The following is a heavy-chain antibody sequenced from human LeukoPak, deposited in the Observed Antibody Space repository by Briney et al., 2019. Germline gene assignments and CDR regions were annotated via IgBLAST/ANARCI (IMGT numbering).Heavy chain of an antibody. CDR2: ISSNGGST. V-gene: IGHV3-64*01. CDR1: GGTFSSYA. Sequence: SCKASGGTFSSYAMHWVRQAPGKGLEYVSAISSNGGSTYYANSVKGRFTISRDNSKNTLYLQMGSLRAEDMAVYYCARGSGSYHGGPDYWGQGTLVTVSS. D-gene: IGHD1-26*01. J-gene: IGHJ4*02. CDR3: ARGSGSYHGGPDY.